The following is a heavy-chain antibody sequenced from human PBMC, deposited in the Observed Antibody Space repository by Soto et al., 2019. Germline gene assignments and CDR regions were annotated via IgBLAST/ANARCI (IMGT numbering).Heavy chain of an antibody. Sequence: GGSLRLSCAASGFTFSSYAMSWVRQAPGKGLEWVSAISGSGGSTYYADSVKGRFTISRDNSKNTLYLQMNSLRAEDTAVYYCAKDADYVWGSYRPQIDYWGQGTLVTVSS. V-gene: IGHV3-23*01. J-gene: IGHJ4*02. CDR2: ISGSGGST. CDR1: GFTFSSYA. CDR3: AKDADYVWGSYRPQIDY. D-gene: IGHD3-16*02.